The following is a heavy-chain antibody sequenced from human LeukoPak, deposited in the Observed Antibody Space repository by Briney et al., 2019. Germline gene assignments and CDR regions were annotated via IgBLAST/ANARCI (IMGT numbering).Heavy chain of an antibody. D-gene: IGHD5-12*01. J-gene: IGHJ4*02. CDR1: GFTFSIYS. CDR2: ISSSSSYI. CDR3: AMYRVGYDWLFSESRDY. Sequence: GGSLRLSCAASGFTFSIYSTNWVRQAPGKGLEWVSSISSSSSYIYYADSVKGRFTISRDNAKNSLYLQVNSLRAEDTAVYYCAMYRVGYDWLFSESRDYWGQGTLVTVSS. V-gene: IGHV3-21*01.